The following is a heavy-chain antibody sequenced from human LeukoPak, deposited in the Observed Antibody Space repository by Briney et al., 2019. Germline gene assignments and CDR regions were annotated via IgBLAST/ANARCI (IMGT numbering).Heavy chain of an antibody. D-gene: IGHD6-13*01. Sequence: GGSLRLSCAASGFTFSSYAMSWVRQAPGKGLEWVSAISGSGGSTYYADSVKGRFTISRDNSKNTLYLQMNSLRAEDTAVYYCAPRYSSSWYGNFDYWGQGTLVTVSS. V-gene: IGHV3-23*01. CDR1: GFTFSSYA. CDR2: ISGSGGST. J-gene: IGHJ4*02. CDR3: APRYSSSWYGNFDY.